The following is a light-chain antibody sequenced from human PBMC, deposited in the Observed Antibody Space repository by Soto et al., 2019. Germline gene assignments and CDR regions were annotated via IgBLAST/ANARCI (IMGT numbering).Light chain of an antibody. CDR3: QQYNNWHPIT. CDR1: QSVITN. CDR2: GAS. V-gene: IGKV3D-15*01. J-gene: IGKJ5*01. Sequence: RLMTQSSTTLSVSPGERATLSCRASQSVITNLAWYQQKSRQATRLIIYGASTRANGIPARFSGSGAGTEFTLTISSLQSEDFAVYYCQQYNNWHPITFGQGTRLEIK.